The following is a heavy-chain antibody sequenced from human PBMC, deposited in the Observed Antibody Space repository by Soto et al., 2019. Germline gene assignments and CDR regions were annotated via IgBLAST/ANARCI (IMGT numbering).Heavy chain of an antibody. D-gene: IGHD3-22*01. CDR2: IYYSGST. V-gene: IGHV4-39*01. CDR1: GGSISSTSYY. J-gene: IGHJ4*02. CDR3: AGTYYYDSSGYYLFDY. Sequence: SETMSLTCTVSGGSISSTSYYWGWIRQPPGKGLEWIGSIYYSGSTYYNPSLKSRVTISVDTSKNQFSLKLSSVTAADTAVYYCAGTYYYDSSGYYLFDYWGQGTMVTV.